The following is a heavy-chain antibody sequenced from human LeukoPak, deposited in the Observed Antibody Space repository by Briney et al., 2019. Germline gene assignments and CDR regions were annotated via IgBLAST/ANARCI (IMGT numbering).Heavy chain of an antibody. V-gene: IGHV3-23*01. CDR2: ISASGANT. CDR3: HVYCGGDCHSGGWFDP. Sequence: TGGSLRLSCAASGFSFSLYAMNWIRQAPGKGLEWVSGISASGANTYYADSVKGHFTISRDNSKNTLYLQMNSLRAEDTAVYYCHVYCGGDCHSGGWFDPWGQGTLVTVSS. D-gene: IGHD2-21*01. CDR1: GFSFSLYA. J-gene: IGHJ5*02.